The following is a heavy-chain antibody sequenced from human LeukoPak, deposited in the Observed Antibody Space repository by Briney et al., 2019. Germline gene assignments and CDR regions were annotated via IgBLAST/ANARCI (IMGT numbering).Heavy chain of an antibody. CDR3: TRDRQGPRLYEMDI. CDR2: IKVDGSEI. J-gene: IGHJ6*02. D-gene: IGHD2-8*01. CDR1: GFTFSMYW. V-gene: IGHV3-7*01. Sequence: GGSLRLSCAASGFTFSMYWMSWVRQAPGKGPEWVANIKVDGSEIYYVDPVEGRFTISRDNAKNSLYLQMNSLRAEDTAVYYCTRDRQGPRLYEMDIWGQGTTVTVSS.